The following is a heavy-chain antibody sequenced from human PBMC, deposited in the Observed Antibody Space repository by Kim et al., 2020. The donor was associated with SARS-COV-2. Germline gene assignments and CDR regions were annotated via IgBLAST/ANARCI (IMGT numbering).Heavy chain of an antibody. CDR2: IVVGSGNT. J-gene: IGHJ6*02. D-gene: IGHD5-12*01. V-gene: IGHV1-58*01. CDR3: AADPLHSGYVPYYYGMDV. CDR1: GFTFTSSA. Sequence: SVKVSCKASGFTFTSSAVQWVRQARGQRLEWIGWIVVGSGNTNYAQKFQERVTITRDMSTSTAYMELSSLRSEDTAVYYCAADPLHSGYVPYYYGMDVWGQGTTLTVS.